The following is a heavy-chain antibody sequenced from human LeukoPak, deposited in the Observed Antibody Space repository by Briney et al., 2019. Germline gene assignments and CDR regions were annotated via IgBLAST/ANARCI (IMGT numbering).Heavy chain of an antibody. CDR2: IRFDGSIK. J-gene: IGHJ4*02. CDR3: AKDVWVSQQHGTHFAY. Sequence: GGSLRLSCAASGFTFRSYVLYWVRQAPGKGLEWVAFIRFDGSIKFYADSVKGRFTISRDNSKNTLYLQMNSLRPEDTAVYYCAKDVWVSQQHGTHFAYWGQGTLVTVSS. D-gene: IGHD6-13*01. CDR1: GFTFRSYV. V-gene: IGHV3-30*02.